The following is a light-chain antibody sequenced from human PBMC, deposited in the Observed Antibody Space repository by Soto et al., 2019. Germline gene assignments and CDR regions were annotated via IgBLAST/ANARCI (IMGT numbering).Light chain of an antibody. CDR2: RAS. V-gene: IGKV3-20*01. J-gene: IGKJ1*01. Sequence: EIVMTQSPDALSVSPGEGATLSCRASQTVSSNLAWYQQKPGQAPRVLIYRASIRATGISDRFSGSGSGTDFTLTISRLEPEDFAVYYCQQYGSSGTFGQGTKVDIK. CDR3: QQYGSSGT. CDR1: QTVSSN.